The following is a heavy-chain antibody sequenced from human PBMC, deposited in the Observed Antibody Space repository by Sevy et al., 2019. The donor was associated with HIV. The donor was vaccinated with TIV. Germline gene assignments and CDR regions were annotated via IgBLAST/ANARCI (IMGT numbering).Heavy chain of an antibody. J-gene: IGHJ4*02. CDR2: ISSSSSTM. Sequence: GGSLRLSCAASEFSFSSYSMNWVRHAPGQGLEWVSYISSSSSTMYYADSVKGRFTISRDNAKNSLYLQMNTLRAEDTAVYYCARTKSNTAMVSSDYWGQGTLVTVSS. CDR1: EFSFSSYS. V-gene: IGHV3-48*01. CDR3: ARTKSNTAMVSSDY. D-gene: IGHD5-18*01.